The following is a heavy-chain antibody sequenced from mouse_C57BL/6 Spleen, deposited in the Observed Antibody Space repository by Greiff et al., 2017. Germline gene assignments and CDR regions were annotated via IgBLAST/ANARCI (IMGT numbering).Heavy chain of an antibody. CDR1: GFSLTSYG. V-gene: IGHV2-5*01. CDR2: IWRGGST. D-gene: IGHD4-1*01. CDR3: AKSGTLWYFDV. J-gene: IGHJ1*03. Sequence: VQGVESGPGLVQPSQSLSITCTASGFSLTSYGVHWVRQSPGKGLEWLGVIWRGGSTDYNAAFMSRLSITKDNSKSQVFFKMNSLQADDTAIYYCAKSGTLWYFDVWGTGTTVTVSS.